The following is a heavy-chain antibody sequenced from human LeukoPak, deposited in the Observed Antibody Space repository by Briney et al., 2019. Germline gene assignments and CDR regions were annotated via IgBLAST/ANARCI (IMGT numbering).Heavy chain of an antibody. J-gene: IGHJ4*02. Sequence: SEILSLTCAVYGGSFSGYYWSWIRQPPGKGLEWIGEINHSGSTNYNPSLKSRVTISVDTSKNQFSLKLSSVTAADTAVYYCARGGYYYGVDYWGQGTLVTVSS. CDR2: INHSGST. CDR1: GGSFSGYY. V-gene: IGHV4-34*01. CDR3: ARGGYYYGVDY. D-gene: IGHD3-10*01.